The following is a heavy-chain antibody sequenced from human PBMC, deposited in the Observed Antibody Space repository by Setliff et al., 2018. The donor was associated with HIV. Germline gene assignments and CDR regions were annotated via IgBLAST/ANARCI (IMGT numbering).Heavy chain of an antibody. CDR3: AKAVDYDILTGYYFEAFDV. Sequence: GGSLRLSCAASGFTFSNYAMSWVRQAPGKGLEWVSGISGRSTRTHYAESVKGRFTISRDNSKNTRYVEMNSLRAEDTAVYYCAKAVDYDILTGYYFEAFDVWGQGTTVTVSS. J-gene: IGHJ3*01. D-gene: IGHD3-9*01. CDR2: ISGRSTRT. CDR1: GFTFSNYA. V-gene: IGHV3-23*01.